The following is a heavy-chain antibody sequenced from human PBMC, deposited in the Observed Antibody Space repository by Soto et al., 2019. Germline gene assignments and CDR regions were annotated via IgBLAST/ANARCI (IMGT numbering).Heavy chain of an antibody. CDR2: INPNSGGT. J-gene: IGHJ6*01. CDR1: GYTFTGYY. Sequence: ASLKVSCKASGYTFTGYYMHWVRQAPGQGLEWMGWINPNSGGTNYAQKFQGRVTMTRDTSISTAYMELSRLRSDDTAVYYCARDRGYYERMELWGQGTTFSVSS. D-gene: IGHD3-3*01. CDR3: ARDRGYYERMEL. V-gene: IGHV1-2*02.